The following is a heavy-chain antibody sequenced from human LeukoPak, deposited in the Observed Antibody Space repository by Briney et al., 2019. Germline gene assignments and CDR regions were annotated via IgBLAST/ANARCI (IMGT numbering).Heavy chain of an antibody. CDR3: AKDILYSGSYYADY. J-gene: IGHJ4*02. CDR2: ISGSGSEI. CDR1: GLTFSRYE. D-gene: IGHD1-26*01. V-gene: IGHV3-48*03. Sequence: PGGSLRLSCAASGLTFSRYEMNWVRQAPGKGPEWVSYISGSGSEIYYADSVKGRFTISRDNSKNTLYLQMNSLRAEDTAVYYCAKDILYSGSYYADYWGQGTLVTVSS.